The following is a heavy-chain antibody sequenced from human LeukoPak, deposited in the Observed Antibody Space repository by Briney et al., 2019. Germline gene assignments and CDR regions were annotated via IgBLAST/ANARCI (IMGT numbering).Heavy chain of an antibody. CDR2: INPNSGDT. Sequence: AAMKLPCKASGYTFTDYYIHWVRQAPGQGLQWMGWINPNSGDTNRTQNFQGRVTLTRETSISTAYKQLSSLRSDDSAVYYCAGEYCSGGSCRQGFDYWGQGTLVTVSS. J-gene: IGHJ4*02. V-gene: IGHV1-2*02. D-gene: IGHD2-15*01. CDR3: AGEYCSGGSCRQGFDY. CDR1: GYTFTDYY.